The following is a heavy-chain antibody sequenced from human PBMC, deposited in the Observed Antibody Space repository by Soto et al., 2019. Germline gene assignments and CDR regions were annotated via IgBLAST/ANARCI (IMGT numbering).Heavy chain of an antibody. Sequence: QLQLQESGPGLVKPSETLSLTCTVSGGSISSSSYYWGWIRQPPGKGLEWIGSIYYSGSTYYNPSLKSRVTISVDTSKNQFSLKLSSVTAADTAVYYCARQVSGSGSYYPRGRFDPWGQGTLVTVSS. V-gene: IGHV4-39*01. CDR2: IYYSGST. J-gene: IGHJ5*02. CDR1: GGSISSSSYY. D-gene: IGHD3-10*01. CDR3: ARQVSGSGSYYPRGRFDP.